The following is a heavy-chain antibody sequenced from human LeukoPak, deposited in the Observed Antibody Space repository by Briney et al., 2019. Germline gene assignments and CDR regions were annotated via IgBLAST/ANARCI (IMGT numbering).Heavy chain of an antibody. CDR3: ARESPRGYSLDY. V-gene: IGHV3-48*03. Sequence: GGSLRLSCAASGFTFSSYEMNWVRQAPGKGLEWVSYISSSGSTIYYADSVKGRFTISRDNSKNTLYLQMNSLRAEDTAVYYCARESPRGYSLDYWGQGTLVTVSS. CDR2: ISSSGSTI. D-gene: IGHD5-18*01. CDR1: GFTFSSYE. J-gene: IGHJ4*02.